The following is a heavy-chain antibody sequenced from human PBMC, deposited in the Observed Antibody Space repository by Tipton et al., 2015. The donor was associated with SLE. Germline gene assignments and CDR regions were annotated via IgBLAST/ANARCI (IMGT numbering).Heavy chain of an antibody. CDR3: AKDAFYASGWADS. Sequence: SLRLSCAASGFTFSTFLMTWVRQAPGKGLAWVANIKKDGSEKYYVDSVKGRFTISRDNAKNSLYLQMNSLRAEDTAVYYCAKDAFYASGWADSWGQGTLVTVSA. CDR2: IKKDGSEK. V-gene: IGHV3-7*01. J-gene: IGHJ5*01. D-gene: IGHD2/OR15-2a*01. CDR1: GFTFSTFL.